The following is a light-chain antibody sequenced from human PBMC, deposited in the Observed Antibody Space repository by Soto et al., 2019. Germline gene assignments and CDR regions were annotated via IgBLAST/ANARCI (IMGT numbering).Light chain of an antibody. CDR2: EVR. CDR1: SSDVGAYNY. V-gene: IGLV2-14*01. Sequence: QSALTQPASVSGSPGQSITISCTGTSSDVGAYNYVSWYQQYPGKAPKVIIYEVRNRPSGVSNRLSGSKSGNTASLTISGLQADDEADYYCCSYTSSSIRVFGGGTKLTVL. J-gene: IGLJ3*02. CDR3: CSYTSSSIRV.